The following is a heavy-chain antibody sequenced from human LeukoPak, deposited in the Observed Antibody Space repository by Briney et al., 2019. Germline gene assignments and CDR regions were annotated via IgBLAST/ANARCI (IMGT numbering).Heavy chain of an antibody. J-gene: IGHJ4*02. CDR2: INPNSGGT. D-gene: IGHD5-12*01. CDR3: ARDIVGDIVATITDY. Sequence: ASVKVSCKASGYTFTSYYMHWVRQAPGQGLEWMGWINPNSGGTNYAQKFQGRVTMTRDTSISTAYMELSRLRSDDTAVYYCARDIVGDIVATITDYWGQGTLVTVSS. V-gene: IGHV1-2*02. CDR1: GYTFTSYY.